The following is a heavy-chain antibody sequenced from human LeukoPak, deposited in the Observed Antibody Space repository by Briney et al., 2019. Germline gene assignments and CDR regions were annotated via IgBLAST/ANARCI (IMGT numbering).Heavy chain of an antibody. D-gene: IGHD6-19*01. CDR3: ARVGSSGWHPGFDY. Sequence: TETLSLTCAVYGGSFSAYYWSWIRQPPGKGLEWIGEINHSGNTNYNPSLKSRVTISVDTSKNQFSLKLSSVTAADTAVYYCARVGSSGWHPGFDYWGQGTLVTVSS. V-gene: IGHV4-34*01. CDR1: GGSFSAYY. J-gene: IGHJ4*02. CDR2: INHSGNT.